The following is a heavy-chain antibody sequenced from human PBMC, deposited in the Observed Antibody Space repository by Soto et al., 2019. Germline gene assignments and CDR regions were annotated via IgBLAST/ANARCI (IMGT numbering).Heavy chain of an antibody. CDR3: ARGGDYATT. V-gene: IGHV4-31*03. J-gene: IGHJ5*02. CDR2: IHYTGSA. D-gene: IGHD4-17*01. CDR1: GGSIENGGYY. Sequence: VQLQESGPGLLKPSQTLSLTCTVSGGSIENGGYYWIWIRQHPEKGLEWLGSIHYTGSAFYNPSVKSRVAMSVDTSKNHFSLTLTSVTVADTATYYCARGGDYATTWGQGSLVVVSS.